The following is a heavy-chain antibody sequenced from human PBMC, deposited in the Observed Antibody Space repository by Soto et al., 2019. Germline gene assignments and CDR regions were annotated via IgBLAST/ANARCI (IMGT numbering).Heavy chain of an antibody. D-gene: IGHD3-9*01. CDR1: GFTFSSYE. Sequence: GGSLRLSCVASGFTFSSYEMNWVRQAPGKGLEWVSYISSSGNIISYADSVKGRFTISRDKAKNSLFLQMNSLRAEDTAVYYRQTGSNPPFDYWGQGALVTVSS. CDR2: ISSSGNII. CDR3: QTGSNPPFDY. J-gene: IGHJ4*02. V-gene: IGHV3-48*03.